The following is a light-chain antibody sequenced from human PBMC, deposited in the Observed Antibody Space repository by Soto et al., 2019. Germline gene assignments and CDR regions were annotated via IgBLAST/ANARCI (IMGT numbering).Light chain of an antibody. CDR1: ESVGSN. CDR2: GAA. Sequence: EIVMTQSPATLSVSPGEGATLSCRASESVGSNLAWYQLRPGQAPKLLIHGAATRATGIPVRFSGRGSGTEFTLTISSLQSEDFAVYFCQQYKKWPRTFGQGTKVEIK. CDR3: QQYKKWPRT. V-gene: IGKV3-15*01. J-gene: IGKJ1*01.